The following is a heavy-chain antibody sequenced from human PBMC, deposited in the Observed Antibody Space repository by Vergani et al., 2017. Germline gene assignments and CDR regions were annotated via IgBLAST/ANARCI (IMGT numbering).Heavy chain of an antibody. Sequence: QVQLVQSGAEVKTPGASVKVSCKASGYTFTSYYMHWVRQAPGQGLEWMGIINPGGGSTSYAQQFQGRVTMTRDTSTSTVYMELSSLRSEDTAMYYCAGDAPLYNLERDGXFDPWGQGTLVTVSS. V-gene: IGHV1-46*01. D-gene: IGHD1-20*01. CDR3: AGDAPLYNLERDGXFDP. CDR2: INPGGGST. CDR1: GYTFTSYY. J-gene: IGHJ5*02.